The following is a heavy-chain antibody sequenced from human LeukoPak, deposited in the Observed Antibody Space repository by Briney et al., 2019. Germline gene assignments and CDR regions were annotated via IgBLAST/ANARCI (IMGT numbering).Heavy chain of an antibody. CDR2: IYYSGST. Sequence: PTETLSLTCTVSGVSIDSGDYYWSWIRQPPGKGLEWIGYIYYSGSTYYNSSLKSRLTISVDTSKNQFSLKLSSVTAADTAVYYCARYPMTYCSSSSCTDYWGQGTLVTVSS. J-gene: IGHJ4*02. D-gene: IGHD2-2*01. V-gene: IGHV4-30-4*01. CDR1: GVSIDSGDYY. CDR3: ARYPMTYCSSSSCTDY.